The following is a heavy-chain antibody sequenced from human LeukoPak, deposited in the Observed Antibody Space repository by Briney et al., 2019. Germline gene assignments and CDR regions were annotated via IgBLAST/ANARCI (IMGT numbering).Heavy chain of an antibody. CDR1: GFTFSSYW. D-gene: IGHD1-26*01. J-gene: IGHJ3*02. CDR3: ARARTRYSGSYGGAFDI. V-gene: IGHV3-7*01. Sequence: GGSLRLSCAASGFTFSSYWMSWVRQAPGKGLEWVANIKQDGSEKYYVDSVKGRFTISRDNAKNSLYLQMNSLRAEDTAAYYCARARTRYSGSYGGAFDIWGQGTMVTVSS. CDR2: IKQDGSEK.